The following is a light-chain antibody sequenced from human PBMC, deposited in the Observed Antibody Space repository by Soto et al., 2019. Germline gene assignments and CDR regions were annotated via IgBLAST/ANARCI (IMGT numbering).Light chain of an antibody. J-gene: IGLJ1*01. CDR2: DVT. CDR3: CSYGGSFHYV. CDR1: SSDVGGYDY. Sequence: QSVLTQPPSVSGSPGQSVTISCTGTSSDVGGYDYVSWYQQRPGKAPKLLIYDVTKRPSGVPDRFSGSKSGNTASLTISGLQAEDEADFYCCSYGGSFHYVFGTGTKVTVL. V-gene: IGLV2-11*01.